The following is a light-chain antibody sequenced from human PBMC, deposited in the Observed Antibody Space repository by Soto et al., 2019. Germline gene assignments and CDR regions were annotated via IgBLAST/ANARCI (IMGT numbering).Light chain of an antibody. Sequence: IVMTQSPVTMSVSPGERATLSCRASQSISTNLAWYQQIPGQAPRLLIYGASTRATGIPARFSGGGSGTEFTLTISRLQSEDFAVYYCQHYNNWPPWTFGQGTKVETK. CDR2: GAS. CDR3: QHYNNWPPWT. J-gene: IGKJ1*01. V-gene: IGKV3-15*01. CDR1: QSISTN.